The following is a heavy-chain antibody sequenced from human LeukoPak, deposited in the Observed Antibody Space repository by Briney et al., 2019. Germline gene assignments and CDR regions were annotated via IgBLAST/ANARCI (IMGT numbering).Heavy chain of an antibody. CDR2: ISGSGGST. CDR1: GFTVSSNS. D-gene: IGHD2-8*01. Sequence: GGSLRLSCTVSGFTVSSNSWSWVRQAPGKGLEWVSAISGSGGSTYYADSVKGRFTISRDNSKNTLYLQMNSLSAEDTAVYYCAKDEGGIVLMVYATLSSYFDYWGQGTLVTVSS. J-gene: IGHJ4*02. V-gene: IGHV3-23*01. CDR3: AKDEGGIVLMVYATLSSYFDY.